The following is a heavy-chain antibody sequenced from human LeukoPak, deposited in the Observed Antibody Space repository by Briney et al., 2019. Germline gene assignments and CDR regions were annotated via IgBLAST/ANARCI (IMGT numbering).Heavy chain of an antibody. J-gene: IGHJ6*02. CDR2: TYYRSKWYN. D-gene: IGHD3-22*01. CDR1: GDSVSSNSAA. CDR3: ARGGYYYDSSGYYGIRFGYYYYGMDV. Sequence: SQTLSLTCAISGDSVSSNSAAWNWIRQSPSRGLEWLGRTYYRSKWYNDYAVSVKSRITINPDTSKNQFSLQLNSATPEDTAVYYCARGGYYYDSSGYYGIRFGYYYYGMDVWGQGTTVTVSS. V-gene: IGHV6-1*01.